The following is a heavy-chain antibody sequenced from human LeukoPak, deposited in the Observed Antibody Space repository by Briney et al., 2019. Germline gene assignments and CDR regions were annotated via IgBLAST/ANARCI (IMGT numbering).Heavy chain of an antibody. V-gene: IGHV4-34*01. D-gene: IGHD1-26*01. J-gene: IGHJ4*02. CDR2: INHSGRT. CDR1: GGSFSDYY. Sequence: SETLSLTCAVYGGSFSDYYWTWIRQSPGKGLEWIGEINHSGRTNYNPSLESRVTISLDTSKNQFSLKLNSVTGADTAVYYRAKYGPGSGSYSTSWYFHQWGQGTLVTVSS. CDR3: AKYGPGSGSYSTSWYFHQ.